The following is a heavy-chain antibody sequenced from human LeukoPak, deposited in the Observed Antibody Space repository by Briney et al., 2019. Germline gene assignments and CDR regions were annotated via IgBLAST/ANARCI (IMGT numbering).Heavy chain of an antibody. CDR3: ARESQSGPDQYYYDSSGYSEVP. V-gene: IGHV4-61*02. CDR2: IYTSGST. Sequence: SETLSLTCTVSGGSISSGSYYWSWIRQPAGKGLEWIGRIYTSGSTNYNPSLKSRVTISVDTSKNQFSLKLSSVTAADTAVYYCARESQSGPDQYYYDSSGYSEVPWGQGTLVTVSS. J-gene: IGHJ5*02. CDR1: GGSISSGSYY. D-gene: IGHD3-22*01.